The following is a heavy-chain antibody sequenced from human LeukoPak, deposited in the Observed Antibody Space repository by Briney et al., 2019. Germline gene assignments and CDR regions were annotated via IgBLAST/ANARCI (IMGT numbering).Heavy chain of an antibody. Sequence: PSETLSLTCTVSGDSISSSNYYWAWIRQPPGKGLEWIGSIYYSGSTYYNPSLKSRVTISIDTSKNQFSLKLTSVTAADTAVYYCAKSVSPDYWGQGALGTVSS. J-gene: IGHJ4*02. V-gene: IGHV4-39*07. CDR3: AKSVSPDY. CDR2: IYYSGST. CDR1: GDSISSSNYY.